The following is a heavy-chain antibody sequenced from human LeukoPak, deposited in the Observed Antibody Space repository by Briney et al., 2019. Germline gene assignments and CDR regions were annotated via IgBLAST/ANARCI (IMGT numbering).Heavy chain of an antibody. CDR2: ISSSGSTI. J-gene: IGHJ4*02. D-gene: IGHD5-18*01. Sequence: GGSLILSCAASGFTFSSYEMNWVRQAPGKGLEWVSYISSSGSTIYYADSVKGRFTISRDNAKNSLYLQMNSLRAEDTAVYYCRAGGYSYGLPDYWGQGTLVTVSS. CDR3: RAGGYSYGLPDY. CDR1: GFTFSSYE. V-gene: IGHV3-48*03.